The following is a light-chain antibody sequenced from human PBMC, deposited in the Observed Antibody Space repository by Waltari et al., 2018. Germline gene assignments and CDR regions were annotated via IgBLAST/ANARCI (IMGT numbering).Light chain of an antibody. J-gene: IGKJ5*01. CDR1: QSVSSN. V-gene: IGKV3-15*01. CDR2: EAS. Sequence: EIVMTQSPNTLTVSAGARANLSCRASQSVSSNLAWYQQKPGQAPRLLIYEASTRATSIPARFRGSGSGTDFTLTISSLQSEDSAVYYCQQYNHWPPITFGQGTRLEIK. CDR3: QQYNHWPPIT.